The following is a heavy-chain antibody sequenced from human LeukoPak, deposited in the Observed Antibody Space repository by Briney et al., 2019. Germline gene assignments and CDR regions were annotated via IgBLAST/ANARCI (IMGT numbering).Heavy chain of an antibody. CDR2: INPNSGDT. Sequence: GASVKVSCKASGYTFTGYCMHWVRQAPGQGLEWMGWINPNSGDTTFAQKFQDRGTMTRDTSISTAYMELSSLTSDDTAVYYCARGQYRYAVDYWGQGTLVTVSS. CDR3: ARGQYRYAVDY. CDR1: GYTFTGYC. D-gene: IGHD5-18*01. J-gene: IGHJ4*02. V-gene: IGHV1-2*02.